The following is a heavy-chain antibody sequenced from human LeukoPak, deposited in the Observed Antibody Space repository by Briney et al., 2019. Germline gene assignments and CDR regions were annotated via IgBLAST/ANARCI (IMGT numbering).Heavy chain of an antibody. J-gene: IGHJ6*02. CDR1: GGSFSGYY. D-gene: IGHD4-17*01. CDR3: ARTLRTNYYYYYGMDV. V-gene: IGHV4-34*01. CDR2: INHSGST. Sequence: SETLSPTCAVYGGSFSGYYWSWIRQPPGKGLEWIGEINHSGSTNYNPSLKSRVTISVDTSKNQFSLKLSSVTAADTAVYYCARTLRTNYYYYYGMDVWGQGTTVTVSS.